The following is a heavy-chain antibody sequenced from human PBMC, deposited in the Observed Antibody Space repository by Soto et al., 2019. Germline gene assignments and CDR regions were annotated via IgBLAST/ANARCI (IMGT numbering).Heavy chain of an antibody. CDR3: ARGAPRITIFGVPKGYYYGMDV. CDR2: INHSGST. D-gene: IGHD3-3*01. CDR1: GGSFSGYY. V-gene: IGHV4-34*01. Sequence: QVQLQQWGAGLLKPSETLSLTCAVYGGSFSGYYWSWIRQPPGKGLEWIGEINHSGSTNYNPSLTSRVTISVDTSKNQFSLKLSSVTAADTAVYYCARGAPRITIFGVPKGYYYGMDVWGQGTTVTVSS. J-gene: IGHJ6*02.